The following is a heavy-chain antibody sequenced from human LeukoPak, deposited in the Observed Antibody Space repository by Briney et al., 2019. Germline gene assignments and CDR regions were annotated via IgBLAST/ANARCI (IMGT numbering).Heavy chain of an antibody. J-gene: IGHJ4*02. Sequence: SVKVSCKASGGTFSSYAISWVRQAPGQGLEWMGRIIPILGIANYAQRFQGRVAITADKSTSTAYMELNSLRSEDTAVYYCARALSTSGNYWGQGTLVTVSS. CDR2: IIPILGIA. V-gene: IGHV1-69*04. CDR1: GGTFSSYA. D-gene: IGHD3-10*01. CDR3: ARALSTSGNY.